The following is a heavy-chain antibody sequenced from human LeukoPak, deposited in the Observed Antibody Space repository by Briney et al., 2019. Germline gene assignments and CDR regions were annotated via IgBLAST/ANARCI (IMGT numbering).Heavy chain of an antibody. V-gene: IGHV1-69*04. D-gene: IGHD3-22*01. Sequence: ASVKVSCKASGGTFSSYAISWVRQAPGQGLEWMGRIIPILGIANYAQKFQGRVTITADKSTSTAYMELSSLRSEGTAVYYCASVGPNDSSGPFDYWGQGTLVTVSS. J-gene: IGHJ4*02. CDR2: IIPILGIA. CDR3: ASVGPNDSSGPFDY. CDR1: GGTFSSYA.